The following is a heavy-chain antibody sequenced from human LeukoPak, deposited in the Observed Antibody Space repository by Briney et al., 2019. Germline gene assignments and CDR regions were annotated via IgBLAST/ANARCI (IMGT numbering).Heavy chain of an antibody. CDR2: IYYSGST. J-gene: IGHJ4*02. Sequence: SETLSLTCTVSGGSISSYYWSWIRQPPGKGLEWIGYIYYSGSTNYNPSLKSRVTISVDTSKNQFSLKLSSVTAADTAVYYCARGGGRPMTTFGGVIAPRYFDYWGQGTLVTVSS. D-gene: IGHD3-16*02. CDR3: ARGGGRPMTTFGGVIAPRYFDY. V-gene: IGHV4-59*12. CDR1: GGSISSYY.